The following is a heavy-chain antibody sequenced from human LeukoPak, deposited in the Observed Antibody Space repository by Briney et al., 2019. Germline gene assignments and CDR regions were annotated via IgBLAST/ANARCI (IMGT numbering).Heavy chain of an antibody. CDR3: ASEVATPICSGGSCYSSGDY. V-gene: IGHV1-69*01. J-gene: IGHJ4*02. Sequence: SVKVSCKASGGTFSSYAISWVRQAPGQGLEWMGGIIPIFGTANYAQKFQGRVTITADESTSTAYMELSSLRSEDTAVYYCASEVATPICSGGSCYSSGDYWGQGTLVTVSS. CDR2: IIPIFGTA. D-gene: IGHD2-15*01. CDR1: GGTFSSYA.